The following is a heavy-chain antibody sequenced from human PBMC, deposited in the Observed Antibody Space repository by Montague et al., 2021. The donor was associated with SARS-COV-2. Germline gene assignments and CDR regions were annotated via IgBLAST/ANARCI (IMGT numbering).Heavy chain of an antibody. D-gene: IGHD4-23*01. Sequence: SETLSLTCAVSGGSISTSHWWSWVRQPPGKGLEWIGGIDERGSANYSPSLKSRVTMSIDKSVNQFSLKLASLTAADTAIYFCARDVRTSTWSIRGYGGNYYFDSWGQGTLVAVSS. CDR3: ARDVRTSTWSIRGYGGNYYFDS. V-gene: IGHV4-4*02. J-gene: IGHJ4*02. CDR1: GGSISTSHW. CDR2: IDERGSA.